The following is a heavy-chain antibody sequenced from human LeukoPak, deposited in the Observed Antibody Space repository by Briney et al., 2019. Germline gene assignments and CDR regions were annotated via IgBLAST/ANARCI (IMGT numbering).Heavy chain of an antibody. D-gene: IGHD1-26*01. J-gene: IGHJ3*02. CDR3: ARSWRSPDAFDI. CDR1: GGTFSSYA. V-gene: IGHV1-2*02. Sequence: GASVKVSCKASGGTFSSYAISWVRQAPGQGLEWMGWINPNSGGTNYAQKFQGRVTMTRDTSISTAYMELSRLRSDDTAVYYCARSWRSPDAFDIWGQGTMVTVSS. CDR2: INPNSGGT.